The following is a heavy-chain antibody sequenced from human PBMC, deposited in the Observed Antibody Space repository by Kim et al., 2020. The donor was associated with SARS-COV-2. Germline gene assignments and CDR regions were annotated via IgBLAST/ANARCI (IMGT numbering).Heavy chain of an antibody. D-gene: IGHD2-2*01. CDR1: GFTFSSYA. V-gene: IGHV3-23*01. J-gene: IGHJ6*02. Sequence: GGSLRLSCAASGFTFSSYAMSWVRQAPGKGLEWVSAISGSGGSTYYADSVKGRFTISRDNSKNTLYLQMNSLRAEDTAVYHCAGRYGYCSSTSFLTRSCYYYGMDVWGQGTTVTVSS. CDR2: ISGSGGST. CDR3: AGRYGYCSSTSFLTRSCYYYGMDV.